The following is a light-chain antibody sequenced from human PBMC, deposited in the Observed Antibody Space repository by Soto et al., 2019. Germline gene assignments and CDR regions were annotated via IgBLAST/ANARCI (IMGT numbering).Light chain of an antibody. V-gene: IGKV3-11*01. J-gene: IGKJ5*01. Sequence: EIVLTQSPATLSLSPGERATLSCRASQSVSSYLAWYHQKPGQAPRLLIYDASNRATGIPARFSGSGSGTDFTLTISSLEPEDFAVYYCQQRSNWPITFGQGTQLEIK. CDR3: QQRSNWPIT. CDR2: DAS. CDR1: QSVSSY.